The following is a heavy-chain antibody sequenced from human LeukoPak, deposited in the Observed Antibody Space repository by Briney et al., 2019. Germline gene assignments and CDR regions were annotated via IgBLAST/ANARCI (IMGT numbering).Heavy chain of an antibody. J-gene: IGHJ4*02. CDR3: AKGPTRLRYFDWLSHFDY. CDR2: INHSGST. V-gene: IGHV4-34*01. D-gene: IGHD3-9*01. CDR1: GGSFSGYY. Sequence: PSETLSLTCAVYGGSFSGYYWSWIRQPPGKGLEWIGEINHSGSTNYNPSLKSRVTISVDTSKNQFSLKLSSVTAADTAVYYFAKGPTRLRYFDWLSHFDYWGQGTLVTVSS.